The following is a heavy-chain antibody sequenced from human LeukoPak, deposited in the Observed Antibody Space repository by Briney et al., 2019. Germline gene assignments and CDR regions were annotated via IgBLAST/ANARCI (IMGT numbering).Heavy chain of an antibody. J-gene: IGHJ4*02. CDR3: AKDQTPQIAVAGDRFDY. CDR1: GFTFSSYA. CDR2: ISGSGGST. D-gene: IGHD6-19*01. Sequence: PGGSLRLSCAASGFTFSSYAMSWVRQAPGKGLEWVSAISGSGGSTYYADSVKGRFTISRDNSKNTLYLQMNSLRAEDTAVYYCAKDQTPQIAVAGDRFDYWGQGTLVTVSS. V-gene: IGHV3-23*01.